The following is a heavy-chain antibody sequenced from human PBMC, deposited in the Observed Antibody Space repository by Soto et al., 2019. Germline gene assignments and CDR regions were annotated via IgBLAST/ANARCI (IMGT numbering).Heavy chain of an antibody. CDR1: GYTFTSYD. J-gene: IGHJ6*03. D-gene: IGHD5-18*01. V-gene: IGHV1-8*01. CDR2: MNPNSGNT. Sequence: ASVKVSCKASGYTFTSYDINWVRQATGQGLEWMGWMNPNSGNTGYAQKFRGRVTMTRNTSISTAYMELSSLRSEDTAVYYCAREGLAAGYSYGYYYYYMDVWGKGTTVTVSS. CDR3: AREGLAAGYSYGYYYYYMDV.